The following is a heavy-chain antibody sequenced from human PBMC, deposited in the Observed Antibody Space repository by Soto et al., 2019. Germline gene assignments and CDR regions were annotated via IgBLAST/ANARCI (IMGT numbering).Heavy chain of an antibody. CDR3: ARDLPSFSTRRSSDL. CDR2: ILYSGGT. D-gene: IGHD1-1*01. Sequence: SETLSLTCTVSGDSISNYYWSWIRQPPGKGLDWIGYILYSGGTNYNPSLKSRVTISVDTSKNQFSLKLSSVTAADTAVYYCARDLPSFSTRRSSDL. CDR1: GDSISNYY. V-gene: IGHV4-59*01. J-gene: IGHJ2*01.